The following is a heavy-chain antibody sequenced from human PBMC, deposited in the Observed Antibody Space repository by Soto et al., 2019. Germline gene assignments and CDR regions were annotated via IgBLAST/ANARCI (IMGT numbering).Heavy chain of an antibody. V-gene: IGHV4-30-4*01. CDR1: DGSISSGDYY. J-gene: IGHJ3*02. CDR2: IYYLGTT. Sequence: QVQLQESGPGLVKPSQTLSLTCSVSDGSISSGDYYWRWIRQPPGKGLEWIGYIYYLGTTYYNPSSERQVIMPVDRSNTGFDLKLSSVTAPYTSLYYGDTSRYYFDNTCFMRTFEMWGQGTLVTVSS. CDR3: DTSRYYFDNTCFMRTFEM. D-gene: IGHD3-22*01.